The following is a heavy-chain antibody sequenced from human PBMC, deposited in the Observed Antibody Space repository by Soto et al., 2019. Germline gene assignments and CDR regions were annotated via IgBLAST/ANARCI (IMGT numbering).Heavy chain of an antibody. CDR1: GGSIRTSGYY. CDR2: VFYSGTT. J-gene: IGHJ5*02. Sequence: LHLQESGPGLVKPSETLSLTCSVSGGSIRTSGYYWGWIRQPPGKGLEWIGSVFYSGTTYHNPSLESRVTISVDTSKNQFSLKLTSVTAAATALYYCARHRYCSGGSCYHFDNWFDPWGQGTLVTVSS. CDR3: ARHRYCSGGSCYHFDNWFDP. V-gene: IGHV4-39*01. D-gene: IGHD2-15*01.